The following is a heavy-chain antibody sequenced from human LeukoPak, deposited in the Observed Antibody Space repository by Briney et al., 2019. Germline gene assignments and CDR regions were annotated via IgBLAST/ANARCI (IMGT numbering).Heavy chain of an antibody. CDR3: ARDMSFSTSDWYGELGN. D-gene: IGHD6-19*01. V-gene: IGHV3-7*05. CDR1: GFIFDNFW. J-gene: IGHJ4*02. Sequence: GGSLRLSCAASGFIFDNFWMSWVRQAPGKGLEWVANIKQDGSEIYYVDSVKGRFTISRDNAKKLLYLQMNSLRAEDTALYYCARDMSFSTSDWYGELGNWGQGTLVTVSS. CDR2: IKQDGSEI.